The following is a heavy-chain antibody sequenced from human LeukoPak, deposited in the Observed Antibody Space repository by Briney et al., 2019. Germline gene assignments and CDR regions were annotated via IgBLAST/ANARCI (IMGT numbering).Heavy chain of an antibody. CDR1: GFTFSSYS. Sequence: GGSLRLSCAASGFTFSSYSMNWVRQAPGKGLEWVSVIHKNAITYYADTVKGRFTISRDNSKNMLYLQMNSLRPDDTAVYYCAKVFYGSGSYPSEIDYWGQGTLVTVSS. CDR2: IHKNAIT. CDR3: AKVFYGSGSYPSEIDY. D-gene: IGHD3-10*01. V-gene: IGHV3-66*02. J-gene: IGHJ4*02.